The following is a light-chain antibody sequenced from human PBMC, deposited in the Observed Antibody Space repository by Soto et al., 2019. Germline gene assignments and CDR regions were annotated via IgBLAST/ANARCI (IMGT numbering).Light chain of an antibody. J-gene: IGLJ3*02. CDR1: SGDVGGYNY. CDR3: SSYTSSSTWV. V-gene: IGLV2-14*01. Sequence: QSVLTQPASVSGSLGQSITISCTGTSGDVGGYNYVSWYQQHPGKAPKFMIYEVSNRPSGVSNRFSGSKSGNTASLTISGLQAEDEADYYCSSYTSSSTWVFGGGTQLTVL. CDR2: EVS.